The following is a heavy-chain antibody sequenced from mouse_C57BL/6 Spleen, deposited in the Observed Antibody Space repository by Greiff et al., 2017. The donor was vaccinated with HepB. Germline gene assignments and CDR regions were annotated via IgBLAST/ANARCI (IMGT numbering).Heavy chain of an antibody. D-gene: IGHD2-10*02. J-gene: IGHJ2*01. CDR3: TRAYGNYDFDY. CDR1: GYTFTDYE. CDR2: IDPETGGT. Sequence: ESGAELVRPGASVTLSCKASGYTFTDYEMHWVKQTPVHGLEWIGAIDPETGGTAYNQKFKGKAILTADKSSSTAYMELRSLTSEDSAVYYCTRAYGNYDFDYWGQGTTLTVSS. V-gene: IGHV1-15*01.